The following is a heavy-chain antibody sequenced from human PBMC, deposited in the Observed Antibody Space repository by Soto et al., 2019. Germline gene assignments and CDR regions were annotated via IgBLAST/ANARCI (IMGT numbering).Heavy chain of an antibody. CDR1: GYTFTSYG. Sequence: ASVKVSCKASGYTFTSYGISWVRQAPGQGLEWMGWISAYNGNTNYAQKLQGRVTMTTDTSTSTAYMELRSLRSDDTALYYCACNLPDYNNYYLDYWGQGTLVTISS. D-gene: IGHD4-4*01. CDR3: ACNLPDYNNYYLDY. J-gene: IGHJ4*02. CDR2: ISAYNGNT. V-gene: IGHV1-18*01.